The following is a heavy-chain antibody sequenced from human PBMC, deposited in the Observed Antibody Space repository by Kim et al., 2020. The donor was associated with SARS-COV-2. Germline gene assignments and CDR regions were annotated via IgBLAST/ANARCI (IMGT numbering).Heavy chain of an antibody. D-gene: IGHD3-9*01. CDR3: ARESSGGDILIEHYFDY. CDR1: GGSISSGGYY. J-gene: IGHJ4*02. CDR2: IYYSGST. V-gene: IGHV4-31*03. Sequence: TLSLTCSVSGGSISSGGYYWSWIRQHPGKGLEWIGYIYYSGSTYYNPSLKSRVTISVDTSKNQFSLKLSSVTAADTAVYYCARESSGGDILIEHYFDYWGQGTLVTVSS.